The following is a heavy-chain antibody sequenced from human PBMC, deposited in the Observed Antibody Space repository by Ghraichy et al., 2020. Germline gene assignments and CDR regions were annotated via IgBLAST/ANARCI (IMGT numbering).Heavy chain of an antibody. V-gene: IGHV4-59*08. CDR3: ARHPGIAVARGIRYYFDY. CDR2: IYYSGST. CDR1: GGSISSYY. J-gene: IGHJ4*02. D-gene: IGHD6-19*01. Sequence: SETLSLTCTVSGGSISSYYWSWIRQPPGKGLEWIGYIYYSGSTNYNPSLKSRVTISVDTSKNQFSLKLSSVTAADTAVYYCARHPGIAVARGIRYYFDYWGQGTLVTVSS.